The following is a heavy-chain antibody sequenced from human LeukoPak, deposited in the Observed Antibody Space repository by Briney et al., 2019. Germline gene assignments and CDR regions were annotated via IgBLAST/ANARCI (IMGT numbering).Heavy chain of an antibody. CDR1: GFTFSSYT. D-gene: IGHD6-13*01. CDR3: VKMFRQQLVPVHDY. V-gene: IGHV3-64D*09. CDR2: ISSNGGST. J-gene: IGHJ4*02. Sequence: GGSLRLSCSASGFTFSSYTMHWVRQAPGNGLEYVSAISSNGGSTNYADSVKGRFTISRDNSKNTLYLQMSSLRPEDTAVYYCVKMFRQQLVPVHDYWGQGSLVTVSS.